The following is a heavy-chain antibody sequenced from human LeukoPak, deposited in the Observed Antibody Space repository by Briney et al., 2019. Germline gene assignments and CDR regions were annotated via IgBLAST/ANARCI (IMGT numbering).Heavy chain of an antibody. Sequence: SETLSLTCTVSGGSISSYYWSWIRQPPGKGLEWIGEINHSGSTYYNPSLKSRVTISVDTSKNQFSLKLSSVTAADTAVYYCARRKYYYDSSGYPYPGMDVWGQGTTVTVSS. CDR2: INHSGST. D-gene: IGHD3-22*01. CDR1: GGSISSYY. V-gene: IGHV4-59*04. CDR3: ARRKYYYDSSGYPYPGMDV. J-gene: IGHJ6*02.